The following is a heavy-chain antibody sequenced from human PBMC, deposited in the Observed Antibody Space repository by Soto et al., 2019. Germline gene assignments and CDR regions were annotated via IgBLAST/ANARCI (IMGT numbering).Heavy chain of an antibody. J-gene: IGHJ4*02. CDR2: ISWNSGSI. V-gene: IGHV3-9*01. Sequence: CLILSSAASVFTFDDYAMHWVRQAPGKGLEWVSGISWNSGSISYADSVKGRFTISRDNAKNSLYLQMNSLRAEYTALYYCAKTAFSSSSRRTAPYDYWGQGTLVTVSS. D-gene: IGHD6-6*01. CDR3: AKTAFSSSSRRTAPYDY. CDR1: VFTFDDYA.